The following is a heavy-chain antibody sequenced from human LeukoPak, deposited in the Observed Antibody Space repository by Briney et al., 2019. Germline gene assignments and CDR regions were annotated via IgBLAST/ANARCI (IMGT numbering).Heavy chain of an antibody. Sequence: SETLSLTCTVSGGSISSYYWSWIRQPPGKGLEWIGYIYYSGSTNYNPSLKSRVTISVDTSKNQFSLKLSSVTAADTAVYYCARAGYSSSWYYGYWGQGTQVTVSS. D-gene: IGHD6-13*01. CDR3: ARAGYSSSWYYGY. J-gene: IGHJ4*02. V-gene: IGHV4-59*01. CDR2: IYYSGST. CDR1: GGSISSYY.